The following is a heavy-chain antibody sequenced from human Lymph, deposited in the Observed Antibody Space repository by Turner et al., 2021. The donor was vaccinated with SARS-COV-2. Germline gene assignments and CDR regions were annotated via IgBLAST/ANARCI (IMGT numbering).Heavy chain of an antibody. CDR1: GFTFSSYA. V-gene: IGHV3-23*01. J-gene: IGHJ3*02. D-gene: IGHD3-10*01. CDR2: ISVSVGST. Sequence: EVQLLESGGGLVQPGGSLRLSCAASGFTFSSYAMSWVRQAPGKGLEGVSSISVSVGSTYYADSVKGRFTISRDNSKNTLYLQMNSLRAEDTAVYYCAKGVRGVIIPEAFDIWGQGTMVTISS. CDR3: AKGVRGVIIPEAFDI.